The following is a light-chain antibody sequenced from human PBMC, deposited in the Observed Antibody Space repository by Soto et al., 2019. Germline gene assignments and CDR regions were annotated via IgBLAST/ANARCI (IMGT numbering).Light chain of an antibody. CDR1: QTISSW. Sequence: DIQVTQSPSTLSGSVGDRVTITCRASQTISSWLAWYQQKPGKAPKLLIYKASTLKSGVPSRFSGSGSGTEFTLTISSLEPEDFAVYYCQQRANWPLTFGGGTKV. CDR2: KAS. J-gene: IGKJ4*01. V-gene: IGKV1-5*03. CDR3: QQRANWPLT.